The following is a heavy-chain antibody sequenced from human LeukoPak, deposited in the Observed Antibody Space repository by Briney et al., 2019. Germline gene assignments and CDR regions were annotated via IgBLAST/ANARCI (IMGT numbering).Heavy chain of an antibody. V-gene: IGHV3-30*02. CDR1: GFTFSSYG. D-gene: IGHD3-3*01. J-gene: IGHJ4*02. Sequence: GGSLRLSCAASGFTFSSYGMHWVRQAPGKGLEWVAFIRYDGSNKYYADSVKGRFTISRDNSKNTLYLQMNSLRAEDTAVYYCAKDDSYDFWSGYYFDYWGQGTLVTVSS. CDR2: IRYDGSNK. CDR3: AKDDSYDFWSGYYFDY.